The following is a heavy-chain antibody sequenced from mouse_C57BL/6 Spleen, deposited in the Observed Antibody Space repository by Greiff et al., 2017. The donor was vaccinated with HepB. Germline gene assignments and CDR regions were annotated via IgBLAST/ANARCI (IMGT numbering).Heavy chain of an antibody. CDR3: AREEGNWFAY. Sequence: VQLKESGGGLVKPGGSLKLSCAASGFTFSSYAMSWVRQTPEKRLEWVATISDGGSYTYYPDNVKGRFTISRDNAKNNLYLQMSHLKSEDTAMYYCAREEGNWFAYWGQGTLVTVSA. CDR1: GFTFSSYA. J-gene: IGHJ3*01. V-gene: IGHV5-4*01. CDR2: ISDGGSYT.